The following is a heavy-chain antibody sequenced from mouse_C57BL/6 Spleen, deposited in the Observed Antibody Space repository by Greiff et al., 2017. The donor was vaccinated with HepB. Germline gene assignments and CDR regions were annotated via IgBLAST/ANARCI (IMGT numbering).Heavy chain of an antibody. V-gene: IGHV1-64*01. J-gene: IGHJ2*01. CDR1: GYTFTSYW. CDR2: IHPNSGST. Sequence: QVQLQQPGAELVKPGASVKLSCKASGYTFTSYWMHWVKQRPGQGLEWIGMIHPNSGSTNYNEKFKSKATLTVDKSSSTAYMQLSSLTSEDSAVYDGARSRWIYDGYYGFDYWGQGTTLTVSS. CDR3: ARSRWIYDGYYGFDY. D-gene: IGHD2-3*01.